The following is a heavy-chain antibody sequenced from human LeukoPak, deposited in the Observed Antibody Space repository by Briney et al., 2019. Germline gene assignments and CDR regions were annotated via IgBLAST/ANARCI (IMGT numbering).Heavy chain of an antibody. CDR3: ARDSCSSTSCRKKFDD. J-gene: IGHJ4*02. Sequence: SETLSLTCSISGGSNSSTNYYWGWIRQPPGKGLEWIGSIYYSGSTYYNPSLKSRVTISVDTSKIQFPLNLSSVTAADTAVYYCARDSCSSTSCRKKFDDWGQGTLVTVSS. CDR1: GGSNSSTNYY. CDR2: IYYSGST. V-gene: IGHV4-39*06. D-gene: IGHD2-2*01.